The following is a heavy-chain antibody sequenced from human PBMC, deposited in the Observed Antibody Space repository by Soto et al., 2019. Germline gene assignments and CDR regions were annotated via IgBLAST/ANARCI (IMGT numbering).Heavy chain of an antibody. V-gene: IGHV3-33*01. CDR2: IWYDGSNK. CDR3: ARGVYDSSGPHYGIDY. CDR1: GFTFSSYG. Sequence: PGGSLRLSCAASGFTFSSYGMHWVRQAPGKGLEWVAVIWYDGSNKYYADSVKGRFTISRDNSKNTLYLQMNGLGAEDTAVYYCARGVYDSSGPHYGIDYWGQGTLVTVSS. J-gene: IGHJ4*02. D-gene: IGHD3-22*01.